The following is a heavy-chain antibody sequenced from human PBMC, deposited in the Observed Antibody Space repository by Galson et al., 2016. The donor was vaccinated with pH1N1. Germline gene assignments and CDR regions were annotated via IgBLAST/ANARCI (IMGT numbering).Heavy chain of an antibody. CDR2: IFPRFDLT. D-gene: IGHD2-15*01. CDR3: AVCSSGNCYYFDH. J-gene: IGHJ4*02. Sequence: SVKVSCKASGRLFTDYALSWVRQAPGEGLEWMGGIFPRFDLTDYAQKFQDRVTITADEPTTTAFLELSSLSSEDTAVYYCAVCSSGNCYYFDHWGQGTLVTVSS. V-gene: IGHV1-69*13. CDR1: GRLFTDYA.